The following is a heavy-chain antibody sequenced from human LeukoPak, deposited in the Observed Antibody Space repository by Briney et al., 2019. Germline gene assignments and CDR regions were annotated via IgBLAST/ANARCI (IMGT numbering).Heavy chain of an antibody. V-gene: IGHV4-59*01. CDR1: GGSISSYY. CDR2: IYYSGST. D-gene: IGHD4-23*01. Sequence: SETLSLTCTVSGGSISSYYWSWIRQPPGKGLEWIGYIYYSGSTKYNPSLKSRVTISVDTYKNQFSLKLSSVTAADTAVYYCARGGGNSFDYWGQGTLVTVSS. CDR3: ARGGGNSFDY. J-gene: IGHJ4*02.